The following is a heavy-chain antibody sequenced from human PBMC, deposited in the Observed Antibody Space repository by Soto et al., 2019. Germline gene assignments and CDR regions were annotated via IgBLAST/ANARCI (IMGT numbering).Heavy chain of an antibody. CDR3: ARASARGYSYGFDY. J-gene: IGHJ4*02. D-gene: IGHD5-18*01. CDR2: IYSGGST. V-gene: IGHV3-NL1*01. Sequence: PGGSLRLSCAASGFIFSSFGMHWVRQAPGKGLEWVSVIYSGGSTYYADSVKGRFTISRDNSKNTLYLQMNSLRAEDTAVYYCARASARGYSYGFDYWGQGTLVTVSS. CDR1: GFIFSSFG.